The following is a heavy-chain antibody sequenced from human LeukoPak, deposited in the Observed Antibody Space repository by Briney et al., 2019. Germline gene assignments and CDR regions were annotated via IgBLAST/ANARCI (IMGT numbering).Heavy chain of an antibody. CDR1: GYTFTSYY. J-gene: IGHJ6*03. D-gene: IGHD5-18*01. CDR2: VNPSGGST. V-gene: IGHV1-46*01. Sequence: ASVKVSCKASGYTFTSYYMHWVRQAPGQGLEWMGIVNPSGGSTSYAQKFQGRVTMTRDTSTSTVYMELSSLRSEDTAVYYCARDSGDVDTAMVVYYYYMDVWGKGTTVTISS. CDR3: ARDSGDVDTAMVVYYYYMDV.